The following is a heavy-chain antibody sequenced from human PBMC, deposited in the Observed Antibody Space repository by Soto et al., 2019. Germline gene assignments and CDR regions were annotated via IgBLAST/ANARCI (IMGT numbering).Heavy chain of an antibody. J-gene: IGHJ6*02. CDR2: IYHSGST. V-gene: IGHV4-4*02. Sequence: KPSESLSLTCAVSGGSSSSSNWWSCVRQPPGKGLEWIGEIYHSGSTNYNPSLKSRVTISVDTSKNQFSLKLSSVTAADTAVYYCARDRRYYYDSSGYRDTYYYYGMDVWGQGTTVTVSS. CDR3: ARDRRYYYDSSGYRDTYYYYGMDV. D-gene: IGHD3-22*01. CDR1: GGSSSSSNW.